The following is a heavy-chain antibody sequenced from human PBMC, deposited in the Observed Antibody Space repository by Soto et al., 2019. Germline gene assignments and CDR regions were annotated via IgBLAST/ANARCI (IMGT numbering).Heavy chain of an antibody. CDR3: AKRRGVGLTRSSFDY. CDR2: IDPSGGVT. Sequence: QVQLVQSGAEVRKPGASVKVSCKASGYTFNRHYIQWVRQAPGQGLEWMGMIDPSGGVTNYAKKFQGRVTLTSDTSTSTVYMKLSSLRSEDTAVYYCAKRRGVGLTRSSFDYWGPGTLVIVSS. D-gene: IGHD1-26*01. V-gene: IGHV1-46*02. J-gene: IGHJ4*02. CDR1: GYTFNRHY.